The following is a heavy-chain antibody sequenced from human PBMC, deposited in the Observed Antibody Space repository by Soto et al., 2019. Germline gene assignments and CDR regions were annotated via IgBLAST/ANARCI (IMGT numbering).Heavy chain of an antibody. D-gene: IGHD4-17*01. Sequence: QLQLQESGSGLVKPSQTLSLTCAVSGGSISSGGWSWSWIRQPPGMGLEWIGYIYHSGSTYYNPSLKSRVTISVDTSKNQFSLKLSSVTAAGTAVYYCARAWTTVTTLDYWGQGTLVTVSS. J-gene: IGHJ4*01. V-gene: IGHV4-30-2*01. CDR1: GGSISSGGWS. CDR2: IYHSGST. CDR3: ARAWTTVTTLDY.